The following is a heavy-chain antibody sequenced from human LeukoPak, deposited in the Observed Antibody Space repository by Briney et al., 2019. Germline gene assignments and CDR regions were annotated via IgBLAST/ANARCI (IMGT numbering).Heavy chain of an antibody. D-gene: IGHD6-13*01. CDR1: GGSISSGGYY. J-gene: IGHJ4*02. V-gene: IGHV4-31*03. CDR2: IYYSGST. Sequence: PSQTLSLTCTVSGGSISSGGYYWSWIRQHPVKGLEWIGYIYYSGSTYYNPSLKSRVTISVDTSKNQFSLKLSSVTAADTAVYYCARGEEQLVISTDYWGQGTLVTVSS. CDR3: ARGEEQLVISTDY.